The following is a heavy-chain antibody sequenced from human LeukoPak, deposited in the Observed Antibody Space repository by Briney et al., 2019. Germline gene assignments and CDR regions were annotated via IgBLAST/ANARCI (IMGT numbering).Heavy chain of an antibody. V-gene: IGHV4-34*01. CDR3: GRGRRLRSFFDY. D-gene: IGHD4-17*01. CDR2: INHSGST. J-gene: IGHJ4*02. CDR1: GGSFSGYY. Sequence: PSETLSLTCAVYGGSFSGYYWSWIRQPPGKGLEWIGEINHSGSTNYNPSLKSRVTISVDTSKNQFSLKLSSVTAADTAVYYCGRGRRLRSFFDYWGQGTLVTVSS.